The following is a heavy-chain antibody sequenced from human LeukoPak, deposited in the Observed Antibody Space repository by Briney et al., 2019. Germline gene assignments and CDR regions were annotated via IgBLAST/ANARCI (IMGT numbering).Heavy chain of an antibody. D-gene: IGHD6-19*01. CDR1: GGSVTSTNW. Sequence: SETLSLTCDVSGGSVTSTNWWTWVRQPPGKGLEWIGSIYYSGSTFYNPSLKSRVTISVDTSKNEFSLELRSVTAADTAVYSCARHGWLGVGGWYWGQGTLVTVSA. CDR3: ARHGWLGVGGWY. V-gene: IGHV4-39*01. J-gene: IGHJ4*02. CDR2: IYYSGST.